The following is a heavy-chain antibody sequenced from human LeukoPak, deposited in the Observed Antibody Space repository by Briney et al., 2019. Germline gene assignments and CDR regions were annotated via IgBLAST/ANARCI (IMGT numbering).Heavy chain of an antibody. CDR3: AKSTYYYDTFVNAFDF. CDR2: IYYGGST. Sequence: SGTLSLTCAVSGGSISNSNWWSWVRQPPGKGLEWIGSIYYGGSTYYNASLRSRVTTSVDTSKNQFSLKLSSLTAADTAVYYCAKSTYYYDTFVNAFDFWGQGTVVTVSS. CDR1: GGSISNSNW. D-gene: IGHD3-22*01. J-gene: IGHJ3*01. V-gene: IGHV4-4*02.